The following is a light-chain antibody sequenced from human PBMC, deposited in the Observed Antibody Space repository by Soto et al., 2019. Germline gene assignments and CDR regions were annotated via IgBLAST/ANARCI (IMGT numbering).Light chain of an antibody. V-gene: IGKV3-20*01. CDR1: QSVSSNY. J-gene: IGKJ3*01. CDR2: GAS. Sequence: EIVLTQSPGTLSLSPGETATLSCRASQSVSSNYVAWFHQKPGQAPRLLIYGASSRATGVPDRFSASGSGTDFTLTISRLEPEDFAVYYCQQYGRSPFTFGPGTKVDT. CDR3: QQYGRSPFT.